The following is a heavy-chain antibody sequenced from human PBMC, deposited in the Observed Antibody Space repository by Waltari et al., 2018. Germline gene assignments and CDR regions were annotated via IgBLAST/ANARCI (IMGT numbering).Heavy chain of an antibody. J-gene: IGHJ4*02. CDR3: AREGDNSHLFDF. D-gene: IGHD2-15*01. CDR2: INAGNGNT. V-gene: IGHV1-3*03. CDR1: GYTFTTYV. Sequence: QVQLVQSGAEVKKPGASVKVSCKASGYTFTTYVLHWVRQAPGQGLEWMGSINAGNGNTRYSQGVQGRVTITRDTPATTAYMELSSLRSDDVAIYFCAREGDNSHLFDFWGQGTLLTVSS.